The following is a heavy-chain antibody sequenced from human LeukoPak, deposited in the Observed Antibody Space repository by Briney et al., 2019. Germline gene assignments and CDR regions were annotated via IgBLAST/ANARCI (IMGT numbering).Heavy chain of an antibody. CDR1: GYTFTGYY. V-gene: IGHV1-2*02. CDR3: ARDLPYYYDSSGEPDY. D-gene: IGHD3-22*01. CDR2: INPNSGGT. Sequence: ASVKVSCKASGYTFTGYYMHWVRQAPGQGLEWMGWINPNSGGTNYAQKFQGRVTMTRDTSISTAYMELSRLRSDDTALYYCARDLPYYYDSSGEPDYWGQGTLVTVSS. J-gene: IGHJ4*02.